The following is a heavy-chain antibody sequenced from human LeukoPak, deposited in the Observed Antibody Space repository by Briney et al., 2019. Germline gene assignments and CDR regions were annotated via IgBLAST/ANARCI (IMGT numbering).Heavy chain of an antibody. D-gene: IGHD6-6*01. J-gene: IGHJ4*02. CDR2: IIPIFGTA. CDR3: ARGGRVAARPPYYFDY. V-gene: IGHV1-69*05. CDR1: GGTFSSYA. Sequence: SVTVSCKASGGTFSSYAISWVRQAPGQGLEWMGAIIPIFGTANYAQKFQGRVTITTDESTSPAYMELSSLRSEDTAVYYCARGGRVAARPPYYFDYWGQGTLVTVSS.